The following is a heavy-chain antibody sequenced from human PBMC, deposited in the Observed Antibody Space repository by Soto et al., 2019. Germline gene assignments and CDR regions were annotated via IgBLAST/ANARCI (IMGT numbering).Heavy chain of an antibody. CDR3: ARDNGYYDF. V-gene: IGHV1-18*01. CDR1: GYTFSSYS. Sequence: QIQMVQSGAEVKQPGASVKISCKTSGYTFSSYSINWVRQAPGQGLEWMAWISTTSGNTQYAERVQGRVTVTLDKSARTAFMEMWGLTSDDTAVYFCARDNGYYDFWGQGNLVTVSS. J-gene: IGHJ4*02. D-gene: IGHD2-8*01. CDR2: ISTTSGNT.